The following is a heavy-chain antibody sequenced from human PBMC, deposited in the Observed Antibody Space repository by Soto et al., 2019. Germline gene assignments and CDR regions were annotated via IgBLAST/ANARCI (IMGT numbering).Heavy chain of an antibody. CDR1: GGSISSGSYY. V-gene: IGHV4-39*01. CDR3: ARRSLSSGQIGY. CDR2: IYYNGST. Sequence: QLQLQESGPGLVKPSETLSLTCTISGGSISSGSYYWDWIRQPPGKGLEWIGGIYYNGSTYYNPSVKSRVTISVDTSKNQFSLKLSSVTAADTAVYYCARRSLSSGQIGYWGQGTLVTVSS. J-gene: IGHJ4*02. D-gene: IGHD6-19*01.